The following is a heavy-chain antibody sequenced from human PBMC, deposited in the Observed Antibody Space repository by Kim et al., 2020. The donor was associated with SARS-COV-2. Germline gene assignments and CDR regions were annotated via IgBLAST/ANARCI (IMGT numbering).Heavy chain of an antibody. CDR1: GGSISSYY. J-gene: IGHJ6*02. Sequence: SETLSLTCTVSGGSISSYYWSWIRQPPGKGLEWIGYIYYSGSTNYNPSLKSRVTISVDTSKNQFSLKLSSVTAADTAVYYCARGGVRGFYYYYGMDVWGQGTTVTVSS. CDR3: ARGGVRGFYYYYGMDV. CDR2: IYYSGST. V-gene: IGHV4-59*13. D-gene: IGHD3-10*01.